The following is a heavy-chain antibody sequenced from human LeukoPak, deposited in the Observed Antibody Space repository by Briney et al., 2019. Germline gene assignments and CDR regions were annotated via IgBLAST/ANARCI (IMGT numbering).Heavy chain of an antibody. V-gene: IGHV3-48*01. CDR3: AELGITMIGGV. CDR1: GFTFSSFS. CDR2: ISITSSTI. D-gene: IGHD3-10*02. J-gene: IGHJ6*04. Sequence: GGSLRLSCAASGFTFSSFSMNWLRQAPGKGLEWVSYISITSSTIYYADSVKGRFTISRDNAKNSLYLQMNSLRAEDTAVYYCAELGITMIGGVWGKGTTVTISS.